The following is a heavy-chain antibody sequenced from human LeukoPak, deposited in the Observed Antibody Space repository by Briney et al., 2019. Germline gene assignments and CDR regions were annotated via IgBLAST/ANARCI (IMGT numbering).Heavy chain of an antibody. Sequence: QPGGPMRLSCAASGFTFSSYWMSWVRQAPGKGLEWVANIKQDGSEKYYVDSVKGRFTISRDNAKNSLYLQMNSLRAEDTAVYYCARDRLGDAFDIWAKGQWSPSLQ. CDR2: IKQDGSEK. CDR3: ARDRLGDAFDI. J-gene: IGHJ3*02. V-gene: IGHV3-7*01. CDR1: GFTFSSYW. D-gene: IGHD3-16*01.